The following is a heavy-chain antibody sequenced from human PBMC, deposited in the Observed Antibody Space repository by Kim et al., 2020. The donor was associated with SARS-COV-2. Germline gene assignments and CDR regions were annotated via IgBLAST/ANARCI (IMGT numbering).Heavy chain of an antibody. CDR2: IYYSGST. CDR3: ARIYGDYVEYYYYYGMDV. V-gene: IGHV4-39*07. Sequence: SETLSLTCTVSGGSISSSSYYWGWIRQPPGKGLEWIGSIYYSGSTYYNPSLKSRVTISVDTSKNQFSLKLSSVTAADTAVYYCARIYGDYVEYYYYYGMDVWGQGTTVTVSS. J-gene: IGHJ6*02. CDR1: GGSISSSSYY. D-gene: IGHD4-17*01.